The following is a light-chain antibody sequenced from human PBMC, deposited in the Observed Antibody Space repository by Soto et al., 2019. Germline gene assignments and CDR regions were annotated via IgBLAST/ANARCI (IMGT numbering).Light chain of an antibody. CDR2: AAP. V-gene: IGKV1-12*01. J-gene: IGKJ4*01. Sequence: DIQMTQSPSSVSASVGDSVTFTCRASQDIRSWLAWYQQKPGKAPKFLLYAAPSLQSGVPSRFTGSGSGTEFTLTISSLQPEDFATYYCQQANSLPLTFGGGTKVEIK. CDR1: QDIRSW. CDR3: QQANSLPLT.